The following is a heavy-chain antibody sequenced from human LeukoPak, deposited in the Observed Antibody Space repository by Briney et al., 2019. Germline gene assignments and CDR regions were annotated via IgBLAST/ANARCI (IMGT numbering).Heavy chain of an antibody. V-gene: IGHV4-59*01. J-gene: IGHJ4*02. CDR1: GDSISSYY. CDR3: ARAGGSGSYYYYFDY. D-gene: IGHD6-19*01. CDR2: IYYSGST. Sequence: SETLSLTCTVSGDSISSYYWSWIRQPPGKGLEWIEYIYYSGSTKYNPSLKSRVTISVDTSKNQFSLKLSSVTAADTAVYYCARAGGSGSYYYYFDYWGQGTLVTVSS.